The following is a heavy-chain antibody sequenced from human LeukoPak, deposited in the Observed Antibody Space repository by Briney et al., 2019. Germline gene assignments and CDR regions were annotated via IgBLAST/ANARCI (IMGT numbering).Heavy chain of an antibody. D-gene: IGHD3-22*01. CDR2: IYYSGST. Sequence: SETLSLTCTVSGGSISSSSYYWGWIRQPPGKGLEWIGSIYYSGSTYYNPSLKSRVTISVDTSKNQFSLKLSSVTAADTAVYYCARGPRYHYYDSSGYCYYWGQGTLVTVSS. CDR1: GGSISSSSYY. CDR3: ARGPRYHYYDSSGYCYY. J-gene: IGHJ4*02. V-gene: IGHV4-39*01.